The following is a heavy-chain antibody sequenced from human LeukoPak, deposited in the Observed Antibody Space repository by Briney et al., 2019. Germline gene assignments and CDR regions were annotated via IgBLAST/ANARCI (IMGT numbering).Heavy chain of an antibody. Sequence: PGKSLRLSCAASGFTFSSYGMHWVRQAPGKGLEWLAFVSYDGSKKYYSDSVKGRFTISRDNSKNTLFLQMNSLRAEDTAVYSCAKDVKFSWPFYFDYWSQGILVTVSS. CDR1: GFTFSSYG. CDR2: VSYDGSKK. J-gene: IGHJ4*02. D-gene: IGHD5-12*01. V-gene: IGHV3-30*18. CDR3: AKDVKFSWPFYFDY.